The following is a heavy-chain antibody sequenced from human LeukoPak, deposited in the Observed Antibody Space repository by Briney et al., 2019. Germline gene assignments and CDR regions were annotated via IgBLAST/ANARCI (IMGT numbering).Heavy chain of an antibody. V-gene: IGHV4-59*01. CDR3: ARVGVDYSGNIIKYFFDY. J-gene: IGHJ4*02. Sequence: SETLSLTCTVSGGSISSNQWSWLRQSPGKGLEWIGNIYYSGSANYNPSLQSRVIISVDTSKNQFSLNLSPVLAADTAVYYCARVGVDYSGNIIKYFFDYWGQGTLVTVSS. CDR2: IYYSGSA. D-gene: IGHD4-23*01. CDR1: GGSISSNQ.